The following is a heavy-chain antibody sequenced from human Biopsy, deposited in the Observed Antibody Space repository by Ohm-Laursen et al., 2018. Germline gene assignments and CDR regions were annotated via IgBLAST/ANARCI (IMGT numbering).Heavy chain of an antibody. Sequence: SETLSLTCAVSGGSFTGHYWSWIRQPPGKGLEWIGHISYTGYTSYNASLKSRVTISVDTSRNHFSLRLSSLTAADTAVYYCAGGSNDFGGLYFPRWGPGTMVTVSP. V-gene: IGHV4-59*11. J-gene: IGHJ3*01. CDR3: AGGSNDFGGLYFPR. D-gene: IGHD4-23*01. CDR2: ISYTGYT. CDR1: GGSFTGHY.